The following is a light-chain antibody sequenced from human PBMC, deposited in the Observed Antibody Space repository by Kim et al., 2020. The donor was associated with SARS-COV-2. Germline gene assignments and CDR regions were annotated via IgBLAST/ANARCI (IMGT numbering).Light chain of an antibody. J-gene: IGLJ3*02. V-gene: IGLV1-51*01. Sequence: QSVLTQPPSVSAAPGQKVTISCSGSSSNIGNYSVSWYQHLPGTAPKLITYDDNKRPLGIPDRFSGSKSGTSATLGITGVRTGDEADYYCGTWDSSLSVWVFGGGTQLTVL. CDR1: SSNIGNYS. CDR3: GTWDSSLSVWV. CDR2: DDN.